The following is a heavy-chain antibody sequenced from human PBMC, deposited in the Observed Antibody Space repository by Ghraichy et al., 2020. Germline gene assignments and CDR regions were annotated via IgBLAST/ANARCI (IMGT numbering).Heavy chain of an antibody. V-gene: IGHV1-18*04. CDR2: ISAYNGNT. CDR3: ARDRLLWFGENRYFDL. D-gene: IGHD3-10*01. Sequence: ASVKVSCKASGYTFTSYGISWVRQAPGQGLEWMGWISAYNGNTNYAQKLQGRVTMTTDTSTSTAYMELRSLRSDDTAVYYCARDRLLWFGENRYFDLWGRGTLVTVSS. CDR1: GYTFTSYG. J-gene: IGHJ2*01.